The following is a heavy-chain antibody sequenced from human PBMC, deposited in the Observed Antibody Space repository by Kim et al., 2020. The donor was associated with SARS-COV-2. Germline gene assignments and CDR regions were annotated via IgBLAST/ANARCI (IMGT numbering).Heavy chain of an antibody. D-gene: IGHD5-18*01. J-gene: IGHJ4*02. CDR3: ASGVDTAMAYFDY. CDR2: INHSGST. V-gene: IGHV4-34*01. CDR1: GGSFSGYY. Sequence: SETLSLTCAVYGGSFSGYYWSWIRQPPGKGLEWIGEINHSGSTNYNPSLKSRVTISVDTSKNQFSLKLSSVTAADTAVYYCASGVDTAMAYFDYWGQGTLVTVSS.